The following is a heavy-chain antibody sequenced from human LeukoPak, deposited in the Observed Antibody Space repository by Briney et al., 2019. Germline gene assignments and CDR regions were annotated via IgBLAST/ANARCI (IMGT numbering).Heavy chain of an antibody. D-gene: IGHD2-21*01. CDR2: IRGSGVDT. CDR3: GKASGSEWLFGH. Sequence: GGSLRLSCAASGFTFSSYAMSWVRQAPGKGLEWVSGIRGSGVDTDYADSVKGRFTISRDNSKNTLYLQMNSLGAEDTAVYHRGKASGSEWLFGHWGQGTLVTVSS. V-gene: IGHV3-23*01. CDR1: GFTFSSYA. J-gene: IGHJ4*02.